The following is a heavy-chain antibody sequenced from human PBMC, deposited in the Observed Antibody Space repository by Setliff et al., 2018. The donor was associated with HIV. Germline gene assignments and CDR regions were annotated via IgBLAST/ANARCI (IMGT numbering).Heavy chain of an antibody. V-gene: IGHV4-61*10. Sequence: SETLSLTCTVSGASLNSGSYFWSWVRQPAGKGLEWIGSIYFTGSSDNNPSLKSRVTLSVDTSKHQFSLKLSSVTAADTAVYYCARVQMAYAAFDVWGQGTMVTVSS. J-gene: IGHJ3*01. D-gene: IGHD4-17*01. CDR3: ARVQMAYAAFDV. CDR2: IYFTGSS. CDR1: GASLNSGSYF.